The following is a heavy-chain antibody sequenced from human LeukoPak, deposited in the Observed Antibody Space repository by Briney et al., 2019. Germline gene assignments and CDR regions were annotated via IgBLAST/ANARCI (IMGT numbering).Heavy chain of an antibody. CDR2: ISSSGSTR. D-gene: IGHD6-19*01. CDR3: AREIVSAVAGNFDY. J-gene: IGHJ4*02. V-gene: IGHV3-48*03. Sequence: GGPLRLSCAASGFTFSSYEMNWVRQAPGKGLEWVSYISSSGSTRTYADSVKGRFTISRDNAKNSLYLEMSSLRAEDTAVYYCAREIVSAVAGNFDYWGQGTLVTVSS. CDR1: GFTFSSYE.